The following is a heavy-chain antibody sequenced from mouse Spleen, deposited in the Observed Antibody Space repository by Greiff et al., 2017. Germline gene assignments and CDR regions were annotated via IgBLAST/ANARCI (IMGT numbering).Heavy chain of an antibody. CDR2: IAPGSGST. V-gene: IGHV1S41*01. CDR3: ARTALLYAMDY. CDR1: GYTFTSYW. Sequence: DLVKPGASVKLSCKASGYTFTSYWINWIKQRHGQGLEWIGRIAPGSGSTYYNEMFKGKATLTVDTSSSTAYIQLSSLSSEDSAVYCCARTALLYAMDYWGQGTSVTVSS. J-gene: IGHJ4*01. D-gene: IGHD3-1*01.